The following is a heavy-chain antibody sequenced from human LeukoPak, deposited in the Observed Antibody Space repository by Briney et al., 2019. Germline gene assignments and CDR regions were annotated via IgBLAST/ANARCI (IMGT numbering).Heavy chain of an antibody. D-gene: IGHD4-11*01. J-gene: IGHJ6*03. CDR1: GFTFSSYS. V-gene: IGHV3-21*04. CDR2: ISSSSSYI. CDR3: ARAPTVTTSYYYYYMDV. Sequence: PGGSLRLSCAASGFTFSSYSMNWVRQAPGKGLEWVSSISSSSSYIYYADSVKGRFTISRDNSKNTLYLQMNSLRAEDTALYYCARAPTVTTSYYYYYMDVWGKGTTVTVSS.